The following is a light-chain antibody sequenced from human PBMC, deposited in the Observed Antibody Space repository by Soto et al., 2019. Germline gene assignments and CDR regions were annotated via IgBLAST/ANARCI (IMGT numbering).Light chain of an antibody. CDR2: RND. CDR1: SSYIGSKY. J-gene: IGLJ1*01. Sequence: QSVLTQPPSAYGTPGQRVTISCSGSSSYIGSKYVYWYQQLPGTAPKLLIYRNDQRPSRISDRFSGSKSGTSASLAISGLRSEDEADYYCAAWDDSLSGYVFGTGTKLTVL. V-gene: IGLV1-47*01. CDR3: AAWDDSLSGYV.